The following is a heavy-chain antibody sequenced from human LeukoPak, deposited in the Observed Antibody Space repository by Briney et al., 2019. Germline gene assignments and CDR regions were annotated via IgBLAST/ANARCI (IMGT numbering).Heavy chain of an antibody. Sequence: SVKVSCKASGGTFSSYAISWVRQAPGQGLEWMGGIIPIFGTANYAQKFQGRVTITADESTSTAYMELSSLRSDDTAVYYCARYDLNWFDPWGQGTLVTVPS. CDR3: ARYDLNWFDP. J-gene: IGHJ5*02. CDR1: GGTFSSYA. V-gene: IGHV1-69*13. CDR2: IIPIFGTA. D-gene: IGHD3-3*01.